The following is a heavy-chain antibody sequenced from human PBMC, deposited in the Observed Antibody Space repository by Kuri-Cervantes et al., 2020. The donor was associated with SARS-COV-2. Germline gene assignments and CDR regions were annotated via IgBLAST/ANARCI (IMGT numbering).Heavy chain of an antibody. D-gene: IGHD6-6*01. J-gene: IGHJ6*02. CDR1: GFTFSSYA. CDR2: ISGSGGST. V-gene: IGHV3-23*01. CDR3: AKDLSYSSSPGYYYYYYGMGV. Sequence: GESLKISCAASGFTFSSYAMSWVRQAPGKGLEWVSAISGSGGSTYYADSVKGRFTISRDNSKNTLYLQMNSLRAEDTAVYYCAKDLSYSSSPGYYYYYYGMGVRGQGTTVTVSS.